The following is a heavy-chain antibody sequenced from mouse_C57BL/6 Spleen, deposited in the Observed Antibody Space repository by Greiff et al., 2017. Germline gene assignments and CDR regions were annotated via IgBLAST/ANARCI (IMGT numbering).Heavy chain of an antibody. D-gene: IGHD1-1*01. Sequence: DVMLVESGGGLVKPGGSLKLSCAASGFTFSDYGMHWVRQAPEKGLEWVAYISSGSSTIYYADTVKGRFTISRDNAKNTLFLQMTSLRSEDTAMYYCAREHYGSSSWFAYWGQGTLVTVAA. V-gene: IGHV5-17*01. J-gene: IGHJ3*01. CDR2: ISSGSSTI. CDR3: AREHYGSSSWFAY. CDR1: GFTFSDYG.